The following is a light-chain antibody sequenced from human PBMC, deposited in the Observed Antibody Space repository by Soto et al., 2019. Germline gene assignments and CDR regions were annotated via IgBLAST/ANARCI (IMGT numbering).Light chain of an antibody. CDR2: AAS. V-gene: IGKV1-39*01. CDR1: QSISSY. CDR3: QQNYSTPRT. J-gene: IGKJ1*01. Sequence: DIQMTQSPSSLSASVGDRVTITCRASQSISSYLNWYQQKPGKAPKLLIYAASSLQSGVPSRFSGSRSGTDFTLSTSSLQPEDFETYYCQQNYSTPRTFGQETKVDIK.